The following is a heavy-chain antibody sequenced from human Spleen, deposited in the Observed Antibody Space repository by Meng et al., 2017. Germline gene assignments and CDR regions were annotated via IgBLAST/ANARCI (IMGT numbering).Heavy chain of an antibody. CDR1: GFTFDDYA. V-gene: IGHV3-9*01. Sequence: SLKISCAGSGFTFDDYAMHWVRQAPGKGLEWVSSISWNSGSIGYADSVKGRFTISRDNAKNSLYLQMNSLRAEDTALYYCAKANQISYYYDSSGPLDFAFDIWGQGTMVTVSS. J-gene: IGHJ3*02. D-gene: IGHD3-22*01. CDR3: AKANQISYYYDSSGPLDFAFDI. CDR2: ISWNSGSI.